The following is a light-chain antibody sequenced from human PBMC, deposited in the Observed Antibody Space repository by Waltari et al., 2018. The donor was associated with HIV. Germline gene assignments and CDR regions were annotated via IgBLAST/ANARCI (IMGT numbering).Light chain of an antibody. CDR3: HQYNKWPRGT. CDR1: QSVGSY. CDR2: GAS. J-gene: IGKJ4*01. Sequence: VMTQSPATVSVSPGGRATLSCRASQSVGSYLAWYQQKPGQAPRLLNYGASTRATGIPTRFSGSGSGTEFTLTISSLKSEDFAVYYCHQYNKWPRGTFGGGTKVEV. V-gene: IGKV3-15*01.